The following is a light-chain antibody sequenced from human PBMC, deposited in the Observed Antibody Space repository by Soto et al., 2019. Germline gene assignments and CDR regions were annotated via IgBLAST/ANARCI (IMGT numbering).Light chain of an antibody. CDR1: SSDVGAYNY. Sequence: QSALTQPASVSGSPGQSITISCTGTSSDVGAYNYVSWYQQHPGKAPKLMIYDVNNRPSGVSNRFSGSKSGNTASLTISGLQAEHEADYYCSSYTSSSPVVFGGGTKLTVL. J-gene: IGLJ2*01. CDR2: DVN. CDR3: SSYTSSSPVV. V-gene: IGLV2-14*01.